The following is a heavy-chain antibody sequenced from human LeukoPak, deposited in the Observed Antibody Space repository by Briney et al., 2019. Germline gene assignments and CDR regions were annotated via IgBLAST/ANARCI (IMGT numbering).Heavy chain of an antibody. CDR3: GVFGVVIIYSERIEPGDYGMDV. CDR2: ISGSGGST. CDR1: GFTFSSYA. D-gene: IGHD3-3*01. J-gene: IGHJ6*02. Sequence: GGSLRLSCAASGFTFSSYAMSWVRQAPGKGLEWVSAISGSGGSTYYADSVKGRFTISRDNSKNTLCLQMNSLRAEDTAVYYCGVFGVVIIYSERIEPGDYGMDVWGQGTTVTVSS. V-gene: IGHV3-23*01.